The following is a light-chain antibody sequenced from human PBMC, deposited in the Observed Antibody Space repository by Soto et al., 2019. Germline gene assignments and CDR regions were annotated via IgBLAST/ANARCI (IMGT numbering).Light chain of an antibody. V-gene: IGKV3-11*01. CDR1: QSVSSY. J-gene: IGKJ3*01. Sequence: EIVLTQSPATLSLSPGERATLSCRASQSVSSYLAWYQQKPGQAPRLLIYGASNRATGIPARFSGSGSGTDCTLSISSLEPEDFAVYYCQQRSNWPRYTFGPGTKVDIK. CDR2: GAS. CDR3: QQRSNWPRYT.